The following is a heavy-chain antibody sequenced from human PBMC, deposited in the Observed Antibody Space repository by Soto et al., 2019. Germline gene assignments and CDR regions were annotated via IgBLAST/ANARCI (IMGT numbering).Heavy chain of an antibody. Sequence: QVQLQESGPGLVKPSQTLSLTCTVSGGSISSDDYYWIWIRPHPGKGLEWIGYIYSTGSVYYNPSLESRVTVSVDTSKNQFSLKLRSVTAADTALYYCARVRQQIRVWLDPWGQGILVTVSS. CDR2: IYSTGSV. CDR1: GGSISSDDYY. CDR3: ARVRQQIRVWLDP. D-gene: IGHD6-13*01. J-gene: IGHJ5*02. V-gene: IGHV4-31*03.